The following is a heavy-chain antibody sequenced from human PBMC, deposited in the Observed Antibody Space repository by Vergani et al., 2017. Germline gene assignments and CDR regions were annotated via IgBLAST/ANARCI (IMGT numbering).Heavy chain of an antibody. CDR3: ARVRRVGAIDY. CDR2: INPSGGST. J-gene: IGHJ4*02. V-gene: IGHV1-46*01. CDR1: GYTFTSYY. D-gene: IGHD1-26*01. Sequence: QVQLVQSGAEVKKPGASVKVSCKASGYTFTSYYMHWVRQAPGQGLEWMGIINPSGGSTSYAQKFQGRVTMTRATSTSTVYMELSSLRSEDTAVYYCARVRRVGAIDYWGQGTLVTVSS.